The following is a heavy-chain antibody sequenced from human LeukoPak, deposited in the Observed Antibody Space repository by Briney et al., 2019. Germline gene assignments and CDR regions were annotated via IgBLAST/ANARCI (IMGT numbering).Heavy chain of an antibody. J-gene: IGHJ5*02. D-gene: IGHD6-19*01. CDR3: ARGGGQWLVLGWFDP. CDR2: IIGDGTRT. Sequence: PGGSLRLSCAASGFSFSYYWMHWVRQGSGKGPVWVSRIIGDGTRTDYADSVKGRFTIPRDNAKSTLYLQMNSLRAEDTAVYYCARGGGQWLVLGWFDPWGQGTLVTVSS. CDR1: GFSFSYYW. V-gene: IGHV3-74*01.